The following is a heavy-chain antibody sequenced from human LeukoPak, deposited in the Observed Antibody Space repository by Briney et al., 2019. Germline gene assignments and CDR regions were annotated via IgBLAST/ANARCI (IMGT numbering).Heavy chain of an antibody. D-gene: IGHD3-10*01. CDR1: GYTFTSYG. CDR2: ISAYNGNT. CDR3: AREAITMVRGVIDPRYYYYYYMDV. V-gene: IGHV1-18*01. J-gene: IGHJ6*03. Sequence: GASVKVSRKASGYTFTSYGISWVRQAPGQGLEWMGWISAYNGNTNYAQKLQGRVTMTTDTSTSTAYMELRSLRSDDTAVHYCAREAITMVRGVIDPRYYYYYYMDVWGKGTTVTVSS.